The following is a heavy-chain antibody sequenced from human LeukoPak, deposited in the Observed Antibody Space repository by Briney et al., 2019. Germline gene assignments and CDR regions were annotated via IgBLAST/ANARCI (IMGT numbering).Heavy chain of an antibody. Sequence: ASVKVSCKASGYTFTSYDINWVRQAPGQGLEWMGWMNPNSGNTDYAQKLQGRVTMTRHTSISTAYMELSSLRSEDTAVYYCARVPRGHAWIQPRWFDPWGQGTLVTVSS. CDR1: GYTFTSYD. J-gene: IGHJ5*02. CDR2: MNPNSGNT. CDR3: ARVPRGHAWIQPRWFDP. D-gene: IGHD3-16*01. V-gene: IGHV1-8*01.